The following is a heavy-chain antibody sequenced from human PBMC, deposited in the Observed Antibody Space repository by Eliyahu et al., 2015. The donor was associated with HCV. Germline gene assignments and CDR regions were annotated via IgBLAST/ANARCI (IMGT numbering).Heavy chain of an antibody. J-gene: IGHJ3*02. CDR3: ARGPLYYYGSSGYYSDAFDI. CDR1: GGSFSGYY. CDR2: INHSGST. Sequence: QVQLQQWGAGLLKPSETLSLTGAVYGGSFSGYYWSWIRQPPGKGLEWIGEINHSGSTNYNPSLKSRVTISVDTSKNQFSLKLSSVTAADTAVYYCARGPLYYYGSSGYYSDAFDIWGQGTMVTVSS. V-gene: IGHV4-34*01. D-gene: IGHD3-22*01.